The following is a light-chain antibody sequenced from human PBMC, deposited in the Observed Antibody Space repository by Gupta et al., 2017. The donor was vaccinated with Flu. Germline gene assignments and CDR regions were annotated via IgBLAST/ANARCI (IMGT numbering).Light chain of an antibody. CDR2: GVA. Sequence: GTSSDVGRSDYVSWYQQYPGKAPKILIYGVAKRPSGIPDRFSGSKSGNTASLTVSGLQADDEADYYCSSSAANSVIFGGGTKLTVL. J-gene: IGLJ2*01. CDR3: SSSAANSVI. V-gene: IGLV2-8*01. CDR1: SSDVGRSDY.